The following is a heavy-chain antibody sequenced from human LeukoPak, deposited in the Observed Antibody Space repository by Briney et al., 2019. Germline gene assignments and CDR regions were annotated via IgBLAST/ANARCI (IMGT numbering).Heavy chain of an antibody. V-gene: IGHV7-4-1*02. Sequence: ASVKVSCKASGYSFTRNPMNWVRQAPGQGLEYMGWIDTNTGNPAYAQAFTGRFVFSLDTAVSTATLQISSLKADDTAVYYCARGAVALDYWGQGSLVTVSS. CDR1: GYSFTRNP. CDR3: ARGAVALDY. J-gene: IGHJ4*02. D-gene: IGHD3-16*01. CDR2: IDTNTGNP.